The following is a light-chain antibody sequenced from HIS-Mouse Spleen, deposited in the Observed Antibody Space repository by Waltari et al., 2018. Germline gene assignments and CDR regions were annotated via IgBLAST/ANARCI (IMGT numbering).Light chain of an antibody. CDR2: QDS. CDR1: KLGEKY. V-gene: IGLV3-1*01. Sequence: SYELTQPPSVSVSPGQTASITCSGEKLGEKYACWYPQKPGQSPVLVIYQDSKRPSGIPERFSGSNSGNTATLTISGTQAMDEADYYCQAWDSSYSVFGGGTKLTVL. CDR3: QAWDSSYSV. J-gene: IGLJ2*01.